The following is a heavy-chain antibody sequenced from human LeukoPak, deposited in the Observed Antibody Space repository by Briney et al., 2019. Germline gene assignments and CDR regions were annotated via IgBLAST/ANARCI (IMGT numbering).Heavy chain of an antibody. D-gene: IGHD5-12*01. Sequence: VKPSETLSLTCTVSGGSISSYYWSWIRQPPGKELEWIGYIYYSGSTNYNPSLKSRITISVDTYKNQFSLKLSSVTAADTAVYYCARLWSGYDREHFFDYWGQGTLVTVSS. V-gene: IGHV4-59*12. J-gene: IGHJ4*02. CDR3: ARLWSGYDREHFFDY. CDR1: GGSISSYY. CDR2: IYYSGST.